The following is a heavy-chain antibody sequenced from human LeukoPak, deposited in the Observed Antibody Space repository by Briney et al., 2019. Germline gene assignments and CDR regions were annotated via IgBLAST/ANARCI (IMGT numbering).Heavy chain of an antibody. J-gene: IGHJ4*02. D-gene: IGHD3-22*01. CDR2: ISGSGGST. V-gene: IGHV3-23*01. CDR3: AKASAMIVVVSKHFDY. Sequence: GGSLRLSCAASGFTFRSYAMNWVRQAPGKGLEWVSSISGSGGSTYYADSVKGRFTISRDNSKNTLYLQMNSLRAEDTAVYYCAKASAMIVVVSKHFDYWGQGTLVTVSS. CDR1: GFTFRSYA.